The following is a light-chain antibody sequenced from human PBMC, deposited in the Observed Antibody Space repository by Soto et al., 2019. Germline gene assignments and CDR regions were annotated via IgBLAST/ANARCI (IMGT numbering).Light chain of an antibody. Sequence: EIVFTHSPSTLSLSPVERVTLSCTASQIVSNSLAWYQQKPGQPPRLLIYDVSNRATGIPARFSGSGSGTDFTLTITSLEPEDFAVYFCHQSYNWPRVNFGQGTRLEIK. J-gene: IGKJ5*01. V-gene: IGKV3-11*01. CDR2: DVS. CDR1: QIVSNS. CDR3: HQSYNWPRVN.